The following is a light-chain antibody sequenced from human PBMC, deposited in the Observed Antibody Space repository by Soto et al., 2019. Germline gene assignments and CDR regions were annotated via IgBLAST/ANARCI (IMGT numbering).Light chain of an antibody. CDR3: MEGTFWPKT. CDR1: QSLVQSDGNTY. CDR2: RVS. V-gene: IGKV2-30*02. Sequence: EAVMTQSPLSLPVTLGQPASISCRSTQSLVQSDGNTYLNWFQQRPGQSPRLLIYRVSIRDSGVPDRFSGGGSGTDFTLKISSVEAEDAGVYYCMEGTFWPKTFGQGTKLEIK. J-gene: IGKJ2*01.